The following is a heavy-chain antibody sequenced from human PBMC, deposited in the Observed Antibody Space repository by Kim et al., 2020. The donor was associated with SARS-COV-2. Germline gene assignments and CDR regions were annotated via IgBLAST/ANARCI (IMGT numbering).Heavy chain of an antibody. Sequence: GGSLRLSCVASGFTFSSYWMHWVRQAPGKGLVWVSRVNSDGSSTSYADSVKGRFTISRDNARNTLYLQMNSLRAEDTAVYYCASLSTGYGWDKFDYWCQG. CDR1: GFTFSSYW. D-gene: IGHD3-16*01. J-gene: IGHJ4*02. V-gene: IGHV3-74*01. CDR2: VNSDGSST. CDR3: ASLSTGYGWDKFDY.